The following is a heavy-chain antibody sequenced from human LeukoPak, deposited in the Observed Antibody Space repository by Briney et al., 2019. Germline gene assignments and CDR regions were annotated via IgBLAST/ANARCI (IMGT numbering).Heavy chain of an antibody. J-gene: IGHJ3*02. CDR3: ARHTNRLDAFDI. CDR1: GDSISSYY. D-gene: IGHD3-3*01. Sequence: SETLSPTCTVSGDSISSYYWSWIRQLPGKGLEWIGYIYYSGSTNYNPSLKSRVTISVDTSENQFSLKLSSVTAADTAVYFCARHTNRLDAFDIWGRGTMVTVSS. V-gene: IGHV4-59*08. CDR2: IYYSGST.